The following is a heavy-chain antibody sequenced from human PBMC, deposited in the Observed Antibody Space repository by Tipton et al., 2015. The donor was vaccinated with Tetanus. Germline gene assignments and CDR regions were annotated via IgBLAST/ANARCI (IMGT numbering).Heavy chain of an antibody. D-gene: IGHD3-3*01. J-gene: IGHJ1*01. V-gene: IGHV4-59*01. CDR1: GGSISTYH. Sequence: TLSLTCTVSGGSISTYHWNWIRQSPGKGLEWIGYIDYFGSTKYNPSLKSRVAMSVDTSKNQLSLRLNSVTSADTAVYYCARTSGYMYSDGWGQGTLVTVSS. CDR3: ARTSGYMYSDG. CDR2: IDYFGST.